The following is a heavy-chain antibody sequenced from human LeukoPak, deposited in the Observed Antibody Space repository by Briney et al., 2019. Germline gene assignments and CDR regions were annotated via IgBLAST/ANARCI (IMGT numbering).Heavy chain of an antibody. CDR1: GFTVSSNY. J-gene: IGHJ6*02. CDR3: ARDGSYYYYGMDV. Sequence: GGSLRLSCAASGFTVSSNYMSWVRQAPGKGLEWVSVIYSGGSTYYADSVKGRFTISRDNSKNTLYLQMNSLRAEDTAVYYCARDGSYYYYGMDVWGQGTTVTVSS. V-gene: IGHV3-66*01. CDR2: IYSGGST.